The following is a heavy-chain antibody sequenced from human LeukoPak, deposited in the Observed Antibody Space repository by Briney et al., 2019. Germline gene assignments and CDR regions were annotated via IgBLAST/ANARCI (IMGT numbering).Heavy chain of an antibody. J-gene: IGHJ4*02. CDR3: AKMGPLWFGELLSHFDY. Sequence: GGSLRLSCAASGFTFSSYAMSWVRQAPGKGLEWVSAISGSGGSTYYADSVKGRFTTSRDNSKTTLYLQMNSLRAEDTAVYYCAKMGPLWFGELLSHFDYWGQGTLVTVSS. D-gene: IGHD3-10*01. CDR2: ISGSGGST. CDR1: GFTFSSYA. V-gene: IGHV3-23*01.